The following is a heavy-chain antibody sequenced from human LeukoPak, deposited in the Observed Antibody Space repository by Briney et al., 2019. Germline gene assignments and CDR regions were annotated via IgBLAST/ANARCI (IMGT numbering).Heavy chain of an antibody. CDR1: RFAFSTYA. CDR3: ANDRKPQGLDY. V-gene: IGHV3-23*01. CDR2: ISSNGADT. Sequence: GGSLRLSCAVSRFAFSTYAMTWVRQAPGQGLEYVSTISSNGADTYYADSVKGRFTISRDNSKSTLYLQMTSLRVEDTAVYYCANDRKPQGLDYWGQGTLVTVSS. J-gene: IGHJ4*02. D-gene: IGHD1-14*01.